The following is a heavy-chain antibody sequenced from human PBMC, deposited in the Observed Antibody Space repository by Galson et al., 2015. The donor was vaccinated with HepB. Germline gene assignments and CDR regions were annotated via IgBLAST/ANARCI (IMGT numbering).Heavy chain of an antibody. J-gene: IGHJ6*02. D-gene: IGHD3-10*01. CDR3: ARVMKLWFGEPYYYYGMDV. Sequence: SVKVSCKASGYTFTSYGISWVRQASGQGLEWMGWISAYNGNTNYAQKLQGRVTMTTDTSTSTAYMELRSLRSDDTAVYYCARVMKLWFGEPYYYYGMDVWGQGTTVTVSS. CDR2: ISAYNGNT. V-gene: IGHV1-18*01. CDR1: GYTFTSYG.